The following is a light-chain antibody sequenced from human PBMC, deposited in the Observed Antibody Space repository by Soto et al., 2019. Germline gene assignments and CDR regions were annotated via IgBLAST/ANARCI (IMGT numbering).Light chain of an antibody. J-gene: IGKJ2*01. Sequence: EIVLTQSPGTLSLSPGERATLSGRASHAVTNNFLAWYQQKPVQAPSLVIYGASSRPAGIPDRFSGSGAGTDFTLSISRLEPEDFAVYVCQQYGTSPGTFGQGTKLEIK. CDR1: HAVTNNF. CDR3: QQYGTSPGT. V-gene: IGKV3-20*01. CDR2: GAS.